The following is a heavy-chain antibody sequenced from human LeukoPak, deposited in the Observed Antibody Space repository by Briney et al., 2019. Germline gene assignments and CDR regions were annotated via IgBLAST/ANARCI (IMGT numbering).Heavy chain of an antibody. Sequence: GGSLRLSCAASGFTFSSYWMNWARQAPGKGLEWVASINHNGNVNYYVDSVKGRFTISRDNAKNSLYLQMNSLRAEDTAVYYCARETGSAVGSTDFDYWGQGTLVTVSS. CDR1: GFTFSSYW. CDR3: ARETGSAVGSTDFDY. J-gene: IGHJ4*02. CDR2: INHNGNVN. V-gene: IGHV3-7*01. D-gene: IGHD4-17*01.